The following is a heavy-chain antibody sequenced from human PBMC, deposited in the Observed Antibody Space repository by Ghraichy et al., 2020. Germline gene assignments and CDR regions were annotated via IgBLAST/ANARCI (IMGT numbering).Heavy chain of an antibody. V-gene: IGHV1-46*01. CDR1: GYTFTSYY. Sequence: ASVKVSCKASGYTFTSYYMHWVRQAPGQGLEWMGIINPSGGSTSYAQKFQGRVTMTRDTSTSTVYMELSSLRSEDTAVYYCARGGRAIVTMIVVVTKGAFDIWGQGTMVTISS. CDR3: ARGGRAIVTMIVVVTKGAFDI. CDR2: INPSGGST. D-gene: IGHD3-22*01. J-gene: IGHJ3*02.